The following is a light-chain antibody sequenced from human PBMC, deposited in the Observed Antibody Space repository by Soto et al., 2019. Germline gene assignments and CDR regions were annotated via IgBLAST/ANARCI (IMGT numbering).Light chain of an antibody. Sequence: DIQMTQSPSSLSASVGDRVIITCRASQTTNNYLNWYQLKPGKAPKLLIYAATSLQSGGPARFSGSGSGTDFTLTISSLQPDDFANYYCQQSYSPPPTFGHGTKVEIK. V-gene: IGKV1-39*01. CDR1: QTTNNY. J-gene: IGKJ1*01. CDR3: QQSYSPPPT. CDR2: AAT.